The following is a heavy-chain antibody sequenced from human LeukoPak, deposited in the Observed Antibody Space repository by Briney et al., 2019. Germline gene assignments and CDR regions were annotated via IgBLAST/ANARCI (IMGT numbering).Heavy chain of an antibody. V-gene: IGHV4-4*07. D-gene: IGHD3-10*01. CDR2: IYTSEIT. CDR3: ARGTNYGSGSSLGY. CDR1: GGSISSYY. Sequence: PSETLSLTCTVSGGSISSYYWSWIRQPAGKGLEWIGRIYTSEITNYNPSLKSRVTMSVDTSKNQFSLKLSSVTAADTAVYYCARGTNYGSGSSLGYWGQGTLVTVSS. J-gene: IGHJ4*02.